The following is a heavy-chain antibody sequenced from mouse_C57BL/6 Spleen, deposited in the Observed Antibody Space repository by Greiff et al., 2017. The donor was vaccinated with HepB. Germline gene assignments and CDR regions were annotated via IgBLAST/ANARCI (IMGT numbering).Heavy chain of an antibody. CDR3: AMGMDYDSFDY. V-gene: IGHV3-6*01. CDR2: ISYDGSN. J-gene: IGHJ2*01. CDR1: GYSITSGYY. D-gene: IGHD2-4*01. Sequence: EVKLEESGPGLVKPSQSLSLTCSVTGYSITSGYYWNWIRQFPGNKLEWMGYISYDGSNNYNPSLKNRISITRDTSKNQFFLKLNSVTTEDTATYYCAMGMDYDSFDYWGQGTTLTVSS.